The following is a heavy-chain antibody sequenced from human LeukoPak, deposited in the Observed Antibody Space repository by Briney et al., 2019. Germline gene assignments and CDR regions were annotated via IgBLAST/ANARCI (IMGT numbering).Heavy chain of an antibody. CDR1: GFTFSSYW. D-gene: IGHD6-19*01. CDR3: ARDVEQWLVRVYYFDY. Sequence: GGSLRLSCAASGFTFSSYWMSWVRQAPGKGLEWVATIKEDGSEKYYVDSLKGRFTISRDNAKNSLYLQMNSLRAEDTAVYYCARDVEQWLVRVYYFDYWGQGTLVTVSS. V-gene: IGHV3-7*01. J-gene: IGHJ4*02. CDR2: IKEDGSEK.